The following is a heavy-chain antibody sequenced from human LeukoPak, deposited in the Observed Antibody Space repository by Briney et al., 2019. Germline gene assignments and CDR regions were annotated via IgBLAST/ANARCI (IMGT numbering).Heavy chain of an antibody. Sequence: SETLSLTCTVSGGSISSRPYSWGWIRQPPGKRLEWIGTFHYYGTTYYNPSLESRVTISVDTSENQFSLYLRSVTAADTAVYYCTTQPTGFPNWVDPWGQGTLVTVSS. CDR2: FHYYGTT. CDR3: TTQPTGFPNWVDP. D-gene: IGHD2-8*02. J-gene: IGHJ5*02. CDR1: GGSISSRPYS. V-gene: IGHV4-39*01.